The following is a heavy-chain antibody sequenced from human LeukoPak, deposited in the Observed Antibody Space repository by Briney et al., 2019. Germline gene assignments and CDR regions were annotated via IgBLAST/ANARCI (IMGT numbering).Heavy chain of an antibody. CDR2: IKQDGSEK. CDR1: QFTFSRYW. V-gene: IGHV3-7*03. CDR3: ARDKGSDEGSKFDY. J-gene: IGHJ4*02. Sequence: GGSLRLSCVASQFTFSRYWMSWVRQAQGKGLEWVANIKQDGSEKYYVDSVKGRFTISRDNAKNSLYLQMNSLRVEDAAVYYCARDKGSDEGSKFDYWGQGTLVTVSS.